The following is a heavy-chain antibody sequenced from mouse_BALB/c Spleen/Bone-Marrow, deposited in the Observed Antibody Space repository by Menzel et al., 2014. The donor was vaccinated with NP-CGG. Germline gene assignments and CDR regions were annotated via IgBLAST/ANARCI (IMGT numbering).Heavy chain of an antibody. CDR3: AREDGLWYFDV. V-gene: IGHV1-9*01. Sequence: VQRVESGAELMKPGASVKISCKATGYTFXSYWIEWVKQRPGHGLEWIGEILPGSGSTNYNEKFKGKATFTADTSSNTAYMQLSSPTSEDSAVYYCAREDGLWYFDVWGAGTTVTVSS. J-gene: IGHJ1*01. CDR1: GYTFXSYW. CDR2: ILPGSGST. D-gene: IGHD1-1*01.